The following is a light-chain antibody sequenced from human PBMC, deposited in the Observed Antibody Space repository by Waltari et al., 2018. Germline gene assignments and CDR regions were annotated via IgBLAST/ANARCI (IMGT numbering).Light chain of an antibody. V-gene: IGKV2D-29*01. CDR3: MQIKQLPPWT. J-gene: IGKJ1*01. CDR1: QSLLHSDGKTY. Sequence: DVVMTQTPLSLSVTPGQPASISCKSSQSLLHSDGKTYFSWYLQKPGQPPQLLISEVSNRVSGVPDRFSGSGSGTDFTLKISRVEAEDVGVYYCMQIKQLPPWTFGQGTKVEIK. CDR2: EVS.